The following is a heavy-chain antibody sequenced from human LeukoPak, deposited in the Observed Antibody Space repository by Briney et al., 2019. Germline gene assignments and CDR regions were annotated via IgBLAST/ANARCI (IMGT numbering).Heavy chain of an antibody. Sequence: SETLSLTCTVSGGSFTYYYWAWVRQSPGEGREWIGYIFYTGTTYYNPSLKSRLTLSVDASKNQFSLKLTSVTAADTATYYCASGRQSEGLEAWGQGTLVTVSS. V-gene: IGHV4-59*01. CDR2: IFYTGTT. CDR1: GGSFTYYY. J-gene: IGHJ5*02. CDR3: ASGRQSEGLEA. D-gene: IGHD1-1*01.